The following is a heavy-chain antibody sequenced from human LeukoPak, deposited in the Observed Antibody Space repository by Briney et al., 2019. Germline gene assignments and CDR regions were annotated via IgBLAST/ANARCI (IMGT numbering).Heavy chain of an antibody. CDR1: GYTFTSYD. D-gene: IGHD3/OR15-3a*01. CDR3: ARALSWTTDSYYYMDV. V-gene: IGHV1-8*01. CDR2: MNPNSGNT. Sequence: ASVKASCKASGYTFTSYDINWVRQATGQGLEWMGWMNPNSGNTGYAQKFQGRVTMTKNTSITTAYMELSSLRSEDTAVYYCARALSWTTDSYYYMDVWGKGTTVTVSS. J-gene: IGHJ6*03.